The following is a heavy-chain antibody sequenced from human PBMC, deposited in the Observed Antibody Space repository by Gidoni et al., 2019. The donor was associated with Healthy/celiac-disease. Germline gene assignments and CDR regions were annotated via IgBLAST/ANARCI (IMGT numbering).Heavy chain of an antibody. V-gene: IGHV3-30-3*01. CDR2: ISYEGSNK. Sequence: QVQLVESGGGVVQPGRSLRLSCAAFGFTLSSYAMHWVSQAPGNGLEWVAVISYEGSNKYYADSVKGRFTIARDNSKKTLYLQMNSLRAEDTAVYYCAFYGDYVWGQGTLVTVSS. J-gene: IGHJ4*02. CDR3: AFYGDYV. D-gene: IGHD4-17*01. CDR1: GFTLSSYA.